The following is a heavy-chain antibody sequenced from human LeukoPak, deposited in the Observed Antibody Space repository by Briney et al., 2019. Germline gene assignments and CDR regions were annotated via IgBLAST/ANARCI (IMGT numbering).Heavy chain of an antibody. CDR2: ISSSSSYI. D-gene: IGHD3-10*01. Sequence: GGSLRLSCAASGFTFSSCSMNWVRQAPGKGLEWVSSISSSSSYIYYADSVKGRFTISRDNAKNSLYLQMNSLRAEDTAVYYCARGRITMVRPAHAFDIWGQGTMVTVSS. V-gene: IGHV3-21*01. CDR3: ARGRITMVRPAHAFDI. CDR1: GFTFSSCS. J-gene: IGHJ3*02.